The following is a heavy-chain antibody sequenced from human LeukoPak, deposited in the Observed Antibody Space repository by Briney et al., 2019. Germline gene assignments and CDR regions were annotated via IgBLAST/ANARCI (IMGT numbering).Heavy chain of an antibody. CDR1: GFTFSSYA. CDR3: ARPPLRYCSGGSCYPDY. D-gene: IGHD2-15*01. J-gene: IGHJ4*02. CDR2: ISYDGSNK. V-gene: IGHV3-30*04. Sequence: GGSLRLSCAASGFTFSSYAMHWVRQAPGKGLEWVAVISYDGSNKYYADSVKGRFTISRDNSKNTLYLQMNSLRAEDTAVYYCARPPLRYCSGGSCYPDYWGQGTLVTVSS.